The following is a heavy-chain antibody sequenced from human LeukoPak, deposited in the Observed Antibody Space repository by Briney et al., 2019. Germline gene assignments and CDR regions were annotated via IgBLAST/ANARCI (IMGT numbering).Heavy chain of an antibody. Sequence: GGSLRLSCAASGFTFSSYWMSWVRQALGKGLEWVANIKQDGSEKYYVDSVKGRFTISRDNAKNSLYLQVNSLRAEDTAVYYCARNIFEGSSILFDYWGQGTLVTVSS. J-gene: IGHJ4*02. CDR3: ARNIFEGSSILFDY. CDR2: IKQDGSEK. V-gene: IGHV3-7*03. D-gene: IGHD3-3*02. CDR1: GFTFSSYW.